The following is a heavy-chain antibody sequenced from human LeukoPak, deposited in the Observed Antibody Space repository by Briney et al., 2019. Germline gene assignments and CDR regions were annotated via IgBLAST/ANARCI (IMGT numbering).Heavy chain of an antibody. CDR3: ARVGVEYCSSTSCTVNWFDP. J-gene: IGHJ5*02. D-gene: IGHD2-2*01. CDR1: GYTFTSYE. Sequence: ASVKVSCKASGYTFTSYEINWVRQATGQGLEWMGWMNPNSGNKGYAQKFQGRVTMTRNTSISTAYMELSSLRSEDTAVYYCARVGVEYCSSTSCTVNWFDPWGQGTLVTVSS. V-gene: IGHV1-8*01. CDR2: MNPNSGNK.